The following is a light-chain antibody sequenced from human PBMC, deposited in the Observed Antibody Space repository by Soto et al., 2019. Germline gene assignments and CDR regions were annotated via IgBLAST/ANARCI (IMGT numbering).Light chain of an antibody. CDR3: CSYAGNYIYV. V-gene: IGLV2-11*01. Sequence: QSVLTQPRSVSGSPGQSVTISCTGTRNDVGTYDRVSWYQQSPGTAPKLIIYDVIKRPSGVPDRFSGSKSGNTASLTVSGLLTEDEADYYCCSYAGNYIYVFGSGTKLTVL. CDR1: RNDVGTYDR. J-gene: IGLJ1*01. CDR2: DVI.